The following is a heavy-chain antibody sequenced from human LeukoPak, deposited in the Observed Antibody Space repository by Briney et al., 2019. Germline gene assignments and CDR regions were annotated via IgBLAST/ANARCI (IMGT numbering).Heavy chain of an antibody. V-gene: IGHV5-51*01. CDR3: ARRAVVIGVGYFDY. CDR2: IYPSDSDI. CDR1: EYSFPTYW. J-gene: IGHJ4*02. Sequence: GESLKISCKGSEYSFPTYWIGWVRQMPGKGLEWMGIIYPSDSDIRISPSFQGQVTISVDKSINTAYLQWSSLKASDTAIYYCARRAVVIGVGYFDYWGQGAPVTVSS. D-gene: IGHD4-23*01.